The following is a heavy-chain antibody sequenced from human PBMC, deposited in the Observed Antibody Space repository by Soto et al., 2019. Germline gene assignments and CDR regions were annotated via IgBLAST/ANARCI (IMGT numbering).Heavy chain of an antibody. D-gene: IGHD2-15*01. V-gene: IGHV3-23*01. J-gene: IGHJ6*03. Sequence: EVQLLETGGGLVQPGGSLRLSCAASGFRLSDSAVIWGRQAPGKGLEWVSSLTVTGDSAFYSDSVKGRFTISRDISKSTLYLQMNSLRAEDTAVYYCAKNGCSYPACYPYYYYVDVWGRGTTVTVSS. CDR2: LTVTGDSA. CDR3: AKNGCSYPACYPYYYYVDV. CDR1: GFRLSDSA.